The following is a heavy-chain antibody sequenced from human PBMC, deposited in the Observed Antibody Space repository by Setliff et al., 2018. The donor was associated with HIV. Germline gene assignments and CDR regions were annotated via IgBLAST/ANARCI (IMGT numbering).Heavy chain of an antibody. CDR3: ARDRAVVVAATLGGWFDP. V-gene: IGHV1-69*10. Sequence: SVKVSCKASGGTFSSYAISWVRQAPGQGLEWMGGIIPILGIANYAQKFQGRVTITTDETTSPAYMELSSLRSEDTAVYYCARDRAVVVAATLGGWFDPWGQGTLVTVSS. CDR1: GGTFSSYA. J-gene: IGHJ5*02. D-gene: IGHD2-15*01. CDR2: IIPILGIA.